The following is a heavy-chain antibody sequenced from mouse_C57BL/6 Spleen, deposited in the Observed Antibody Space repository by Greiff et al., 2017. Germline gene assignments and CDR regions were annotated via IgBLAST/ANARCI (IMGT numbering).Heavy chain of an antibody. CDR3: AREGVYDGSGYFDV. CDR1: GYAFSSYW. J-gene: IGHJ1*03. V-gene: IGHV1-80*01. D-gene: IGHD2-3*01. Sequence: QVQLQQSGAELVKPGASVKISCKASGYAFSSYWMNWVKQRPGKGLEWIGQIYPGDGATNYNGKFKGKATLTADKSSSTAYMQLSSLTSEDSAVYFCAREGVYDGSGYFDVWGTGTTVTVSS. CDR2: IYPGDGAT.